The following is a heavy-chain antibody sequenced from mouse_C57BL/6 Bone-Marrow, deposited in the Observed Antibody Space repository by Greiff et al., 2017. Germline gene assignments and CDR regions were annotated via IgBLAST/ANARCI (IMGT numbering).Heavy chain of an antibody. D-gene: IGHD1-1*01. CDR3: ARGGGIITVVAPFAY. V-gene: IGHV1-54*01. CDR1: GYAFTNYL. CDR2: INPGSGGT. Sequence: QVQLQQSGAELVRPGTSVKVSCKASGYAFTNYLIEWVKQRPGQGLEWIGVINPGSGGTNYNEKFKGKATLTADKSSSTAYMPLSSLTSEDSAVYFCARGGGIITVVAPFAYWGDGTLVTVSA. J-gene: IGHJ3*01.